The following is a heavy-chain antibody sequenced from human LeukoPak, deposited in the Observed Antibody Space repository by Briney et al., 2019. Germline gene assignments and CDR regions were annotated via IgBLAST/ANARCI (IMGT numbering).Heavy chain of an antibody. J-gene: IGHJ5*02. Sequence: SETLSLTCTVSGASITTYNWAWIRQPPGKGLEWIGYIYYSGSTKYNPSLKSRVTISVDTSKKQFSLKVSSVTAADTALYYCARVVAAAASLDPWGQGILVTVSP. CDR2: IYYSGST. CDR1: GASITTYN. CDR3: ARVVAAAASLDP. V-gene: IGHV4-59*01. D-gene: IGHD6-13*01.